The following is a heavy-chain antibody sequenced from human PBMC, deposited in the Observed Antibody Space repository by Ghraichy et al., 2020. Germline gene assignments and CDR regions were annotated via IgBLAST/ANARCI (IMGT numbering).Heavy chain of an antibody. CDR3: ARDLSSSWFDY. Sequence: ASVTVSCKASGYTFSNYGFSWVRQAPGQGLEWMGWISANNGNTNYAQNLQGRVTMTTDTSTSTAYMELTSLRSDDTAVYYCARDLSSSWFDYWGQGTLVTVFS. J-gene: IGHJ4*02. V-gene: IGHV1-18*04. CDR1: GYTFSNYG. D-gene: IGHD6-13*01. CDR2: ISANNGNT.